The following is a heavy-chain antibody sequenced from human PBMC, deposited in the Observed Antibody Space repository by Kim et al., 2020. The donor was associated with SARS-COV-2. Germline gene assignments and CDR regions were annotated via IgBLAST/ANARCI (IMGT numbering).Heavy chain of an antibody. Sequence: SETLSLTCTASGGSISSYYWSWIRQPPGKGLEWIWDIYYSGSTNYNQSLKSRATISVDTSKNQFALKLSSVTAADTAVYYCARGATCGGDCYAGGLGFD. J-gene: IGHJ4*01. D-gene: IGHD2-21*01. CDR3: ARGATCGGDCYAGGLGFD. CDR2: IYYSGST. CDR1: GGSISSYY. V-gene: IGHV4-59*13.